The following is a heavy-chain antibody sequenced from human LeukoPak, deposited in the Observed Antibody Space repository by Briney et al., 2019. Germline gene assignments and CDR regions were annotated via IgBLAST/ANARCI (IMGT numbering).Heavy chain of an antibody. CDR2: TDTDGGST. V-gene: IGHV3-74*03. J-gene: IGHJ4*02. Sequence: PGGSLSLSCGASGFPLSIYWLQWVRQAPGQGLMWVSRTDTDGGSTAYANSVKDRFTISRDNSIHTVYLQMNSLRVEDTAVYYCVRDGDYHFDYRGQRTLVTVAS. CDR3: VRDGDYHFDY. D-gene: IGHD3-10*01. CDR1: GFPLSIYW.